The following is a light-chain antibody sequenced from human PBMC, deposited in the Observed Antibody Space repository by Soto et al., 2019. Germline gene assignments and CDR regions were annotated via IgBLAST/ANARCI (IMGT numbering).Light chain of an antibody. CDR1: QIVSSTF. V-gene: IGKV3-20*01. CDR3: QHHGEPPYT. J-gene: IGKJ2*01. CDR2: GAS. Sequence: IVLTQSPGTLSLSPGERATLSCRTSQIVSSTFLAWYQHKPGQAPRLLMYGASSRATGIPDRFSGSGSGTDFTLTISSLEPEDFAVYYCQHHGEPPYTFGQGTKLEIK.